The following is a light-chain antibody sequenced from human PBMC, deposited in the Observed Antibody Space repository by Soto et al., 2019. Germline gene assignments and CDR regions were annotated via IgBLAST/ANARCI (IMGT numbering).Light chain of an antibody. Sequence: DIQMTQSPSTLSASVGDRVTITCRASQSISSWLAWYQQKPGKAPKLLISDASSLKSGVPSRFSGSGSATEFTLTISSLQPDDFAPYYCQQYNGYSRTFGQGTKVEIK. CDR3: QQYNGYSRT. J-gene: IGKJ1*01. CDR2: DAS. CDR1: QSISSW. V-gene: IGKV1-5*01.